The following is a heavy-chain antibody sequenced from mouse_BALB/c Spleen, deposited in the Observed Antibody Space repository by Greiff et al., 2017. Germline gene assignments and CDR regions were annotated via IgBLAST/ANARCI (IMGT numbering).Heavy chain of an antibody. Sequence: QVQLQQSGPQLVRPGASVKISCKASGYSFTSYWMHWVKQRPGQGLEWIGMIDPSDSETRLNQKFKDKATLTVVKSSSTAYMQLSSPTSEDSAVYYCARQGRYDALYYAMDYWGQGTSVTVSS. D-gene: IGHD2-14*01. CDR2: IDPSDSET. V-gene: IGHV1S126*01. CDR3: ARQGRYDALYYAMDY. J-gene: IGHJ4*01. CDR1: GYSFTSYW.